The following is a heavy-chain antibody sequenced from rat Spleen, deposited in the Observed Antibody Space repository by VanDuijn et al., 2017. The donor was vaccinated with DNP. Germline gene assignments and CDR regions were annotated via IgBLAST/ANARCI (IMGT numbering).Heavy chain of an antibody. CDR2: ITSSGGST. Sequence: EVQLVESGGDLVQPGRSLKLSCVASGFTFNNYWMTWIRQVPGKGLEWVASITSSGGSTYYPDSVKGRFTISRDNAKNTLYLQMNSLRSEDTATYYCAREGTVATDAMDAWGQGTSVTVSS. D-gene: IGHD1-8*01. CDR1: GFTFNNYW. CDR3: AREGTVATDAMDA. J-gene: IGHJ4*01. V-gene: IGHV5-31*01.